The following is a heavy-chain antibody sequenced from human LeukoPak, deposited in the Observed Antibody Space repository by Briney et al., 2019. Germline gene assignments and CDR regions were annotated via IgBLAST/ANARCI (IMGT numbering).Heavy chain of an antibody. CDR1: GFTFSGYY. CDR2: ISNSGSII. V-gene: IGHV3-11*04. D-gene: IGHD3-3*01. Sequence: GGSLRLSCAASGFTFSGYYMSWIRQAPGKGLEWVSYISNSGSIIQYADSVKGRFTISRDNAKNSLYLQMNSLRAEDTGVYYCAREHLGVAAADYWGQGTLVTVSS. J-gene: IGHJ4*02. CDR3: AREHLGVAAADY.